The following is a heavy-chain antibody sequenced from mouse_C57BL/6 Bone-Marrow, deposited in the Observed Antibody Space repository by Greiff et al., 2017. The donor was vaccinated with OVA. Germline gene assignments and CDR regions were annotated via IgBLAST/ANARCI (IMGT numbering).Heavy chain of an antibody. J-gene: IGHJ1*03. D-gene: IGHD1-1*01. CDR1: GYTFTSYW. V-gene: IGHV1-52*01. CDR2: IDPSDSET. CDR3: ARGTTVVANWYFDV. Sequence: QVQLQQPGAELVRPGSSVKLSCKASGYTFTSYWMHWVKQRPIQGLEWIGNIDPSDSETHYNQKFKDKATLTVDKSSSTAYMQLGSLTSEDSAVYYCARGTTVVANWYFDVWGTGTTVTVSS.